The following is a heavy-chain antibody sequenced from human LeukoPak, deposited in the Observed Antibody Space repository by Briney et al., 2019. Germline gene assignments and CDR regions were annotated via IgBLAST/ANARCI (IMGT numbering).Heavy chain of an antibody. D-gene: IGHD3-22*01. V-gene: IGHV3-21*01. CDR2: ISSSSSYI. CDR3: ARVGTMIAYDAFDI. CDR1: GFTYSSYW. Sequence: PGGSLRLTCAASGFTYSSYWMHWVRQAPGKGLEWVSSISSSSSYIYYADSVKGRFTISRDNAKNSLYLQMNSLRAEDTAVYYCARVGTMIAYDAFDIWGQGTMVTVSS. J-gene: IGHJ3*02.